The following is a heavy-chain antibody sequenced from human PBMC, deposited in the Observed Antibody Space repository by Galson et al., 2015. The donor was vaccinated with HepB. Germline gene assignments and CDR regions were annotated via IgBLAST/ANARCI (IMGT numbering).Heavy chain of an antibody. CDR3: ARGLWFGELFPGFGFDY. J-gene: IGHJ4*02. D-gene: IGHD3-10*01. CDR1: GFTFSSYW. V-gene: IGHV3-7*03. CDR2: IKQDGSEK. Sequence: SLRLSCAASGFTFSSYWMSWVRQASGKGLEWVANIKQDGSEKYYVDSVKGRFTISRDNAKNSLYLQMNSLRAEDTAVYYCARGLWFGELFPGFGFDYWGQGTLVTVSS.